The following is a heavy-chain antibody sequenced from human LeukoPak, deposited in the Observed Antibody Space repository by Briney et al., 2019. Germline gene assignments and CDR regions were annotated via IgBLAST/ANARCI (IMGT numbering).Heavy chain of an antibody. D-gene: IGHD3-22*01. CDR2: ISGRGSST. J-gene: IGHJ4*02. V-gene: IGHV3-23*01. CDR3: AKVLGEYYYDSSGYSEFDY. Sequence: PGGSLRLSCAASGFTFSSYAMSWVRQAPGKGLEWVSAISGRGSSTYYADSVKGRFTISRDNSKNTLYLQMNSLRAEDTAVYYCAKVLGEYYYDSSGYSEFDYWGQGTLVTVSS. CDR1: GFTFSSYA.